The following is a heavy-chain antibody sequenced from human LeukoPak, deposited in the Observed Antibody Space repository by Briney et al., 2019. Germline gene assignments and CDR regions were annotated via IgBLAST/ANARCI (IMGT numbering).Heavy chain of an antibody. CDR1: GFTFNDYE. CDR3: ARDGETAAPWALDL. V-gene: IGHV3-48*03. Sequence: GGSLRLSCAASGFTFNDYEMNWVRQAPGKGLEWVAYISQSGSTRRFTDSVKGRFTISRDNAKNSLYLQLSSLRVEDIGIYYCARDGETAAPWALDLWGQGTMVTVSS. D-gene: IGHD3-10*01. CDR2: ISQSGSTR. J-gene: IGHJ3*01.